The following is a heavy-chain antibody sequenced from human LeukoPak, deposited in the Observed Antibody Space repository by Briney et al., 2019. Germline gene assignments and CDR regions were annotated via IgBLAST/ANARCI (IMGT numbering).Heavy chain of an antibody. Sequence: PSETLSLTCTVSGDSISNYYWSWIRQPPGKGLEWIGYIFYSGGTNYNPSLKSRVTISVDTSKNQFSLRLNSVTAADTAVYYCARHLTIAAAGTFDYWGQGTLVTVSS. V-gene: IGHV4-59*08. CDR3: ARHLTIAAAGTFDY. J-gene: IGHJ4*02. CDR2: IFYSGGT. CDR1: GDSISNYY. D-gene: IGHD6-13*01.